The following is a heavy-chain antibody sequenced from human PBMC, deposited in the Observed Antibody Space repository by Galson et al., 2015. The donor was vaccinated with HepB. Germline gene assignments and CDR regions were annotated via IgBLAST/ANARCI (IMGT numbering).Heavy chain of an antibody. D-gene: IGHD3-22*01. CDR1: GYTFTSYA. J-gene: IGHJ6*02. Sequence: SVKVSCKASGYTFTSYAMHWVRQAPGQRLEWMGWINAGNGNTKYSQKFQGRVTITRDTSASTAYMELSSLRSEDTAVYYCARDYYYDSSGYYPYYGMDVWGQGTTVTVSS. CDR3: ARDYYYDSSGYYPYYGMDV. V-gene: IGHV1-3*01. CDR2: INAGNGNT.